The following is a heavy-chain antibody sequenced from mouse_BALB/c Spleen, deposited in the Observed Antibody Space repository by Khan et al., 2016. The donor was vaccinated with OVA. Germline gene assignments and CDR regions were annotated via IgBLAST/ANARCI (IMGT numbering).Heavy chain of an antibody. CDR1: GFTFSSYG. V-gene: IGHV5-6-3*01. CDR2: INSNGGNT. Sequence: EVQLQESGGGLVQPGGSLKLSCAASGFTFSSYGMSWVRQTPDKRLELVATINSNGGNTYYPDSLKGRFTISRDNAKNTLYLQLSRLKSEDTAMYDCERMARTINWGQGTTLTVSS. CDR3: ERMARTIN. J-gene: IGHJ2*01.